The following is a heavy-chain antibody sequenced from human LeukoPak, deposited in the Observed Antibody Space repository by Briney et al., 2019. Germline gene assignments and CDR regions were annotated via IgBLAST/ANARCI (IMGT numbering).Heavy chain of an antibody. CDR2: IWYDGSEK. CDR3: ARDISSGWYPYYFDY. V-gene: IGHV3-33*01. CDR1: GFTFSSIG. J-gene: IGHJ4*02. Sequence: GGSLRLSCAASGFTFSSIGMHWVRQAPGKELDWVAVIWYDGSEKHYADSVRGRFTISRDNSKKTLYLQMNSLRAEDTAVYYCARDISSGWYPYYFDYWGQGTLVTVSS. D-gene: IGHD6-19*01.